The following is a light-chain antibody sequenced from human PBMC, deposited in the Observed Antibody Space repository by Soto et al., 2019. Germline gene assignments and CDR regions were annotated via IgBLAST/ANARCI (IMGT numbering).Light chain of an antibody. J-gene: IGKJ4*01. V-gene: IGKV3-15*01. Sequence: EIGMTQSPATLSVSPGERATLSCRASESVSSNLAWYQQKPGQAPRLLIYGASTRATGIPARFSGSGSGTEFTLTISSLQYEDFALYYHQQYNNWLTFGGGTKVEIK. CDR3: QQYNNWLT. CDR2: GAS. CDR1: ESVSSN.